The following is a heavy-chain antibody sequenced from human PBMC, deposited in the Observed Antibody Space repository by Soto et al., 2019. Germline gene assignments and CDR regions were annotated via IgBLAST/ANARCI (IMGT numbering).Heavy chain of an antibody. CDR1: GGTFGSQG. Sequence: SVKVSCKASGGTFGSQGIAWVRQAPGQGLEWMGGFIAMLGTPTYAKKVQGRATISADESLTSSYLELRSLRSDDTGVYFCARGAMANFDYWGQGTLVTVSS. D-gene: IGHD5-18*01. CDR3: ARGAMANFDY. CDR2: FIAMLGTP. J-gene: IGHJ4*02. V-gene: IGHV1-69*13.